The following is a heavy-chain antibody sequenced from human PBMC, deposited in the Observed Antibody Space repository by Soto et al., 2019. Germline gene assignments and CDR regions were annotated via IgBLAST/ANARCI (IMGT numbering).Heavy chain of an antibody. CDR2: IYHSGST. D-gene: IGHD3-22*01. CDR1: GGSISSSNW. CDR3: ARGDYYDSSGYGRYWFDP. J-gene: IGHJ5*02. Sequence: SETLSLTCAVSGGSISSSNWWSWVRQPPGKGLEWIGEIYHSGSTNYNPSLKSRVAISVDKSKNQFSLKLSSVTAADTAVYYCARGDYYDSSGYGRYWFDPWGQGNLVTVSS. V-gene: IGHV4-4*02.